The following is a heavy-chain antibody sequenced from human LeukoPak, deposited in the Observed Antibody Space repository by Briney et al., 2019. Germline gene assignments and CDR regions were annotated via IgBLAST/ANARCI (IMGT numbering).Heavy chain of an antibody. CDR2: IKSKTDGGTT. J-gene: IGHJ4*02. V-gene: IGHV3-15*01. Sequence: GGSLRLSCAASGFTFSNAWMSWVRQAPGKGLEWVGRIKSKTDGGTTDYAAPVKGRFTISRDDSKNTLYLQMNSLKTEDTAVYHCTTVLVYYDYVWGSYRPRREDYWGQGTLVTVSS. CDR3: TTVLVYYDYVWGSYRPRREDY. CDR1: GFTFSNAW. D-gene: IGHD3-16*02.